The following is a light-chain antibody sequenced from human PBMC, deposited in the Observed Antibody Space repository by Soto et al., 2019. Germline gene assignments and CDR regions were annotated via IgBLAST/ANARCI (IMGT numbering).Light chain of an antibody. CDR2: WAS. Sequence: DIVMTQSPDSLAVSLGERATINCKSSQSVLYSSNNKNYLAWYQQKPGQPPKLLIYWASTRESGVTDRFSGRGSGTDFTLTISSLQAEAVAVYYCQQYYRPWTFGQGTKVEIK. J-gene: IGKJ1*01. V-gene: IGKV4-1*01. CDR1: QSVLYSSNNKNY. CDR3: QQYYRPWT.